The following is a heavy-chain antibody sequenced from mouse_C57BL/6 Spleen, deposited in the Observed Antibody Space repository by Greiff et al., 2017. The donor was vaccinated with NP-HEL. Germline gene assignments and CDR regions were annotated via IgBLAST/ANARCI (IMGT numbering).Heavy chain of an antibody. Sequence: VQLQQSGPGLVQPSQSLSITCTVSGFSLTSYGVHWVRQSPGKGLEWLGVIWSGGSTDYNAAFISRLSISKDNSKSQVFFKMNSLQADDTAIYYCARRRIDFHYAMDYWGQGTSVTVSS. CDR1: GFSLTSYG. CDR3: ARRRIDFHYAMDY. CDR2: IWSGGST. V-gene: IGHV2-2*01. J-gene: IGHJ4*01. D-gene: IGHD2-4*01.